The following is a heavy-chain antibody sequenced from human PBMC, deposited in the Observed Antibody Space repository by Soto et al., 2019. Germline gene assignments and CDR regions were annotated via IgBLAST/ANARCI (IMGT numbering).Heavy chain of an antibody. D-gene: IGHD3-10*01. CDR1: GGSFSGYY. CDR3: ARVTFGAVWYFDL. J-gene: IGHJ2*01. Sequence: QVRLQQWGAGLLKPSETLSLTCAVYGGSFSGYYWSWIRQPPGKGLEWIGEINHSGSTNYNPSLKSRVTISVDTSKNQFSLKLSSVTAADTAVYYCARVTFGAVWYFDLWGRGTLVTVSS. CDR2: INHSGST. V-gene: IGHV4-34*01.